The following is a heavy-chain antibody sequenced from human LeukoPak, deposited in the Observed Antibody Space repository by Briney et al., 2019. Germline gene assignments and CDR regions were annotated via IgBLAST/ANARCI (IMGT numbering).Heavy chain of an antibody. CDR3: PRHSGQIYSGYDNYFAY. J-gene: IGHJ4*01. D-gene: IGHD5-12*01. CDR2: IYYSGST. CDR1: GGSVSSSSYY. V-gene: IGHV4-39*01. Sequence: SETLSLTCTVSGGSVSSSSYYWGWIRQPPGKGLEWIGSIYYSGSTYYNPSLKSRITIAVDTSKNQFSLSLSSVTAANAAVYNTPRHSGQIYSGYDNYFAYWGQGTLVTVSS.